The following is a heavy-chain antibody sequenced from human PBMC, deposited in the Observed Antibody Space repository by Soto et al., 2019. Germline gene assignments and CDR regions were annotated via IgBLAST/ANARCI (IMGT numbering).Heavy chain of an antibody. Sequence: GVSLRLSCAASGFTFDDYAMHWVRQAPGKGLEWVSLISWDGGSTYYADSVKGRFTISRDNSKNSLYLQMNSLRAEDTALYYCAKGHGDGAPPGMDVWGQGTTVTVSS. J-gene: IGHJ6*02. CDR3: AKGHGDGAPPGMDV. D-gene: IGHD4-17*01. V-gene: IGHV3-43D*03. CDR2: ISWDGGST. CDR1: GFTFDDYA.